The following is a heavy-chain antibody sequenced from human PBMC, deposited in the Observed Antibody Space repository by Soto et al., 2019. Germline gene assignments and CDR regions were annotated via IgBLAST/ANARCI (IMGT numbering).Heavy chain of an antibody. D-gene: IGHD6-19*01. V-gene: IGHV1-8*01. CDR3: ARGPYSSGWSV. J-gene: IGHJ4*02. CDR2: MNPNSGNT. CDR1: GYTFTSYD. Sequence: QVQLVQSGAEVKKPGASVKVSCKASGYTFTSYDINWVRQATGQGLEWMGWMNPNSGNTGYAQKFHGRVTMTRNTSISTAYMDLSSRRPEVTAVYYCARGPYSSGWSVWGQGTLVTLSS.